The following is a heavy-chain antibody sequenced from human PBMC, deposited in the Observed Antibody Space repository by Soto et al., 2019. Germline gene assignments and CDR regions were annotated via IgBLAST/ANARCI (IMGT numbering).Heavy chain of an antibody. D-gene: IGHD5-12*01. CDR3: AGRPFEMATIAPFDY. Sequence: PGESLKISCKGSGYSFTSYWISWVRQMPGKGLEWMGRIDPSDSYTNYSPSFQGQVTISADKSISTAYLQWSSLKASDTAMYYCAGRPFEMATIAPFDYWGQGTLVTVSS. CDR2: IDPSDSYT. V-gene: IGHV5-10-1*04. J-gene: IGHJ4*02. CDR1: GYSFTSYW.